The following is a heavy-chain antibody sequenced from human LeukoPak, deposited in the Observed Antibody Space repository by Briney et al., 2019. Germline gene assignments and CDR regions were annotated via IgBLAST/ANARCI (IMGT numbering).Heavy chain of an antibody. Sequence: GRSPRLSCAASGFTFDDYAMHSVRQAPGKGLDWASVFSWNSGSIGYADSVKGRFTISRDNVKSTLYLQMNSLRADDMALYYCTRASGYSSGAVDYWGQGTLVTVSS. CDR1: GFTFDDYA. CDR3: TRASGYSSGAVDY. CDR2: FSWNSGSI. V-gene: IGHV3-9*03. J-gene: IGHJ4*02. D-gene: IGHD5-18*01.